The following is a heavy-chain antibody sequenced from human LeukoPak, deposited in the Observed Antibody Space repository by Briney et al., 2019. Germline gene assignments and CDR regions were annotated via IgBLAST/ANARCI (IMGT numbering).Heavy chain of an antibody. CDR1: GFTFSSYS. J-gene: IGHJ4*02. CDR3: ARSGAPTGVFDF. D-gene: IGHD2-15*01. CDR2: ISSSISFT. V-gene: IGHV3-21*01. Sequence: GGSLRLSCAASGFTFSSYSMNWVRQAPGKGLEWVSSISSSISFTYYRDSVKGRFTISRDNAKNSLYLQMNSLRAEDTALYYCARSGAPTGVFDFWGQGTLVTVSS.